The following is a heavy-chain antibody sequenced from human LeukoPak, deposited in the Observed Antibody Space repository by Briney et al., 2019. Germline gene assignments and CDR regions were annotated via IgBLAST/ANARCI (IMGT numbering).Heavy chain of an antibody. Sequence: PGGSLRLSCAASGFTVNTNHMHWVRQAPGKGLEWVSYISSSSRTIYYADSVKGRFTISRDNAKNSLYLQMNSLRAEDTAVYYCARDLGSSGWYVGDYWGQGSLVTVSS. CDR3: ARDLGSSGWYVGDY. CDR1: GFTVNTNH. J-gene: IGHJ4*02. D-gene: IGHD6-19*01. CDR2: ISSSSRTI. V-gene: IGHV3-48*04.